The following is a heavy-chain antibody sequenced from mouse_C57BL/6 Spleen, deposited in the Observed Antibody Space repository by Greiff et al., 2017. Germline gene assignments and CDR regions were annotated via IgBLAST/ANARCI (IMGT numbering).Heavy chain of an antibody. CDR3: AKGGGTGTDWYFDV. D-gene: IGHD4-1*01. Sequence: VQLQQPGAELVKPGASVKLSCKASGYTFTSYWMHWVKQRPGQGLEWIGMIHPNSGSTNYNEKFKSKATLTVDKSSSTAYMQLSSLTSEDSAVYYCAKGGGTGTDWYFDVWGTGTTVTVSS. CDR2: IHPNSGST. CDR1: GYTFTSYW. J-gene: IGHJ1*03. V-gene: IGHV1-64*01.